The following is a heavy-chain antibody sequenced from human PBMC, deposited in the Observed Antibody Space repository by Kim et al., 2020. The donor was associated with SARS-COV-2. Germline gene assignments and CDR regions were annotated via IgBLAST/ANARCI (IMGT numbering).Heavy chain of an antibody. CDR1: GGIFSSYA. V-gene: IGHV1-69*13. Sequence: SVKVSCKASGGIFSSYAISWVRQAPGQGLEWMGAIMPISGKANYAQKFQGRVTITADEITSTAYMELGSLRFDDTAVYYCARESAYIGGTASAYFDYWGQGTLVTVSS. CDR2: IMPISGKA. CDR3: ARESAYIGGTASAYFDY. J-gene: IGHJ4*02. D-gene: IGHD1-7*01.